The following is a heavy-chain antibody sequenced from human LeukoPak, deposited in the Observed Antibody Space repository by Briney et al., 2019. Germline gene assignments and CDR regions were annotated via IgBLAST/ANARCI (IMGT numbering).Heavy chain of an antibody. D-gene: IGHD3-16*01. CDR3: ARGGRYAYFLDY. CDR1: GFIFSDYW. J-gene: IGHJ4*02. V-gene: IGHV3-74*01. CDR2: IKSDGSST. Sequence: QPGGSLRLSCAASGFIFSDYWMHWVRHGPGKGLVWVSRIKSDGSSTSYAESVKGRFTISRDNAKNTVYVHMNSLRDEDTAVYYCARGGRYAYFLDYWGQGTLVTVSS.